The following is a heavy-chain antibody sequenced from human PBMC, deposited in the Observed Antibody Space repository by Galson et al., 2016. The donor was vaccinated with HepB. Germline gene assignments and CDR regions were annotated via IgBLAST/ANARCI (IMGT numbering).Heavy chain of an antibody. J-gene: IGHJ4*02. Sequence: SETLSLTCTVSGGSFSDYSWNWFRQSPGKNLEWIGEINLSGSTNYHPSLKSRASMSVDTSKNEFSLRLVSVTAADAAVYFFARGVDYWGPGTVVTVSS. CDR1: GGSFSDYS. CDR3: ARGVDY. CDR2: INLSGST. V-gene: IGHV4-34*01.